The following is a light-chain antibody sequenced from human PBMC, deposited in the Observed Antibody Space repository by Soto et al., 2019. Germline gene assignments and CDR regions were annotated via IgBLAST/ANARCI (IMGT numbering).Light chain of an antibody. J-gene: IGLJ1*01. V-gene: IGLV2-23*02. CDR1: SSDVGHYNF. Sequence: QSALTQPASVSGSPGQSITISCTGTSSDVGHYNFVSWYQQHPGKAPKMMIFEVNKRPSGVSNRFAGSKSGNTASLTISGLQADDEAAYFCFSYAGSSTYVFGTGIKAIV. CDR2: EVN. CDR3: FSYAGSSTYV.